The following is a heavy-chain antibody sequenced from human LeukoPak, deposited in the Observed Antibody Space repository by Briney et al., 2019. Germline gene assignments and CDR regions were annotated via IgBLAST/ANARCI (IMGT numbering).Heavy chain of an antibody. J-gene: IGHJ4*02. CDR1: GYTFTSYY. V-gene: IGHV1-46*01. Sequence: GASVKVSCKASGYTFTSYYMHWVRQAPGQGLEWMGIINPSGGSTSYAQKFQGRVTMTRDMSTSTVYMELSSLRSEDTAVYYCARDPDYGGNPREGAIDYWGQGTLVTVSS. CDR3: ARDPDYGGNPREGAIDY. CDR2: INPSGGST. D-gene: IGHD4-23*01.